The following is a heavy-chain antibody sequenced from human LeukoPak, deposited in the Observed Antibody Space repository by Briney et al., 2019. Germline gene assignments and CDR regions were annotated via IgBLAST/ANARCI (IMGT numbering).Heavy chain of an antibody. J-gene: IGHJ4*02. D-gene: IGHD3-22*01. CDR1: GGSISSYY. Sequence: TSETLSLTCTVSGGSISSYYWSWIRQPPGKGLEWIGYIYYSGSTNYNPSLKSRVTISVDTSKNQFSLKLSSVTAADTAVYYCARVGDSSGYYPYYFDYWGQGTLVTVSS. CDR2: IYYSGST. V-gene: IGHV4-59*01. CDR3: ARVGDSSGYYPYYFDY.